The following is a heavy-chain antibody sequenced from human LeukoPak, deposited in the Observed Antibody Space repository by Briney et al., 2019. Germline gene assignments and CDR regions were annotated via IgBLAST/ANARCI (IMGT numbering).Heavy chain of an antibody. CDR2: MWFDGSIE. CDR3: ARDYGGNSFAFDF. J-gene: IGHJ3*01. V-gene: IGHV3-33*01. CDR1: GFTFSSYD. D-gene: IGHD4-23*01. Sequence: PGKSLRLSCAASGFTFSSYDMHWVRQAPGKGLEGVALMWFDGSIEYYADSVRGRFTISRDNSKNTLYLQMNSLRAEDTAVYYCARDYGGNSFAFDFWGQGTMVTVSS.